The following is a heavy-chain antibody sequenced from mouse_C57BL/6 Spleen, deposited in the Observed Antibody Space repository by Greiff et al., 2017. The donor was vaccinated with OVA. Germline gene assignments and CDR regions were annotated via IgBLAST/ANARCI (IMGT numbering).Heavy chain of an antibody. J-gene: IGHJ3*01. V-gene: IGHV1-64*01. CDR3: ARPDYDGDFRAWFAY. CDR2: IHPNSGST. CDR1: GYTFTSYW. D-gene: IGHD2-4*01. Sequence: VQLQQPGAELVKPGASVKLSCKASGYTFTSYWMHWVKQRPGQGLEWIGMIHPNSGSTNYNEKFKSKATLTVDKSSSTAYMQLSSLTSEDSAVYYCARPDYDGDFRAWFAYWGQGTLVTVSA.